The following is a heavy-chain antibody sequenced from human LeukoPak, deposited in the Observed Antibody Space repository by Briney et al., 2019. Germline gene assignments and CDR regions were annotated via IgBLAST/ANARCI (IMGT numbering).Heavy chain of an antibody. Sequence: ASVKVSCKASGGTFSSYAISWVRQAPGQGLEWMGGIIPIFGTANYAQKFQGRVTITADESTSTAYMGLSSLRSEDTAVYYCARGLKDIVVVPAATYYYYYYGMDVWGQGTTVTVSS. D-gene: IGHD2-2*01. CDR2: IIPIFGTA. CDR3: ARGLKDIVVVPAATYYYYYYGMDV. CDR1: GGTFSSYA. J-gene: IGHJ6*02. V-gene: IGHV1-69*13.